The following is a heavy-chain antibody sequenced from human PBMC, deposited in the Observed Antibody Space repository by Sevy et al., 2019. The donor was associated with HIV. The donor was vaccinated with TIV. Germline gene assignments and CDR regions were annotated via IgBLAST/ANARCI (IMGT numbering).Heavy chain of an antibody. Sequence: SETMSLTCTVSGGSITSLYWNWIRQPPGKGLEWIANIYYNGHINYNPSLKSRVTLSLDTSKNQFSLRLSSVTAANTAMYYCAGENAWGRGYSWGQGTLVTVSS. J-gene: IGHJ4*02. CDR2: IYYNGHI. D-gene: IGHD1-26*01. CDR3: AGENAWGRGYS. CDR1: GGSITSLY. V-gene: IGHV4-59*08.